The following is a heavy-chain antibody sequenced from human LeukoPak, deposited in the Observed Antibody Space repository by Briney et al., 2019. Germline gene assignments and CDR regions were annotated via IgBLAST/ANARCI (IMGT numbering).Heavy chain of an antibody. J-gene: IGHJ4*02. CDR2: ISSSSSTI. CDR3: VRVGEFDY. V-gene: IGHV3-48*02. CDR1: GFTFSSYS. Sequence: GGSLRLSCAASGFTFSSYSLNWVRQAPGKGPEWLSYISSSSSTIYYADSVKGRSTISRDNAKNSLYLQMNSLRDEDTAVYYCVRVGEFDYWGQGTLVTVSS.